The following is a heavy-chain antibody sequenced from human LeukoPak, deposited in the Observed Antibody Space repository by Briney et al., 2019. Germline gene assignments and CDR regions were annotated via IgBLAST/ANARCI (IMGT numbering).Heavy chain of an antibody. J-gene: IGHJ4*02. Sequence: ASVKVSCKASGYTFTGYYMHWVQQAPGQGLEWMGWINPNSGGTNYAQKFQGRVTMTRDTSISTAYMELSRLRSDDTAVYYCARVSPFRGDAFDYWGQGTLVTVSS. D-gene: IGHD3-10*01. CDR3: ARVSPFRGDAFDY. V-gene: IGHV1-2*02. CDR1: GYTFTGYY. CDR2: INPNSGGT.